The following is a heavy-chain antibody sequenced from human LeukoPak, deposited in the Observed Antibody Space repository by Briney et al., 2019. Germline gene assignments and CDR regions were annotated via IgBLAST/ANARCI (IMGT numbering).Heavy chain of an antibody. V-gene: IGHV4-59*01. CDR1: GGSISSYY. J-gene: IGHJ3*02. CDR2: IYYSGST. D-gene: IGHD3-22*01. CDR3: ARDLASYYDSSGYYYAGAFDI. Sequence: PSETLSLTCTVSGGSISSYYWSWIRQPPGKGLEWIGYIYYSGSTNYNPSLKSRVTISVDTSKNQFSLKLSSVTAADTAVYYCARDLASYYDSSGYYYAGAFDIWGQGTMVTVSS.